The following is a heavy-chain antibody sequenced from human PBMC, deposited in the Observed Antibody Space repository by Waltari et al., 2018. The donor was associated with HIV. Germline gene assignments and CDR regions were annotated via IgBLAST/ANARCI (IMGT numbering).Heavy chain of an antibody. D-gene: IGHD4-17*01. J-gene: IGHJ3*02. CDR3: ARENTMTYYDALDI. Sequence: EVQLVESGGGLVQPGGSLRLSCEASGFTFRSYCLHWVRQAPGKGLVWVSCISSDGSSTNYADSVKGRLTISRDNAKNTLYLQMNSLRADDTAVYYCARENTMTYYDALDIWGQGTMVTVSS. V-gene: IGHV3-74*01. CDR2: ISSDGSST. CDR1: GFTFRSYC.